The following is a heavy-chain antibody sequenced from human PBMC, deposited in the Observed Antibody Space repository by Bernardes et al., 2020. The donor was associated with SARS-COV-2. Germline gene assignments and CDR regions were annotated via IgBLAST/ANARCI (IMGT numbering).Heavy chain of an antibody. CDR2: VSSDGSST. CDR3: SRGIEAGGRRFGMDV. J-gene: IGHJ6*02. V-gene: IGHV3-74*01. Sequence: GGSLRLSCAASGFSFTRYWMYWVRQVPEKGLAWVSYVSSDGSSTSYADSVKGRFTISRDDTNNMLFLEMNSLRVEDTATYFCSRGIEAGGRRFGMDVWGQGTPVTVSS. CDR1: GFSFTRYW. D-gene: IGHD1-26*01.